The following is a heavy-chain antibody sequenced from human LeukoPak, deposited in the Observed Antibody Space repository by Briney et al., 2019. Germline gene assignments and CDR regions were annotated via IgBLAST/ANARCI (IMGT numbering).Heavy chain of an antibody. J-gene: IGHJ4*02. CDR2: ISYDGSNK. D-gene: IGHD5-18*01. V-gene: IGHV3-30-3*01. Sequence: GGSLRLSCAASGFTFSSYAMHWVRQAPGKGLEWVAVISYDGSNKYYADSVKGRFTISRDNSKNTLYLQMNSLRAEDTAVYYCARDRGHSYGYLDYWGQGTLVTVSS. CDR3: ARDRGHSYGYLDY. CDR1: GFTFSSYA.